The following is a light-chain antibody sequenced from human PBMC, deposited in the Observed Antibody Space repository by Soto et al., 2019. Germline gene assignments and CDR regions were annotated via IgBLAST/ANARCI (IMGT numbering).Light chain of an antibody. V-gene: IGLV2-23*02. CDR3: CSFTSSNTHV. CDR1: SSDFGNYNL. Sequence: QSALTQPASVSGSPGQSITISCTGTSSDFGNYNLVSWYQQHPRKVPKLILFEVNKRPSGVSGRFSGAKSGNTASLTISGLQAEDEADDYCCSFTSSNTHVFGTGTKVTVL. CDR2: EVN. J-gene: IGLJ1*01.